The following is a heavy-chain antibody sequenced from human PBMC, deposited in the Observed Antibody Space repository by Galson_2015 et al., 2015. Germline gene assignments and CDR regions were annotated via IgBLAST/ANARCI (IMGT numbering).Heavy chain of an antibody. CDR2: INPNSGGT. D-gene: IGHD3-10*01. Sequence: SVKVSCKASGYTFTGYYMHWVRQAPRQGLEWMGWINPNSGGTNYAQKFQGWVTMTRDTSISTAYMELSRLRSDDTAVYYCARGLLWFRENPFFDYWGQGTLVTVSS. V-gene: IGHV1-2*04. CDR1: GYTFTGYY. J-gene: IGHJ4*02. CDR3: ARGLLWFRENPFFDY.